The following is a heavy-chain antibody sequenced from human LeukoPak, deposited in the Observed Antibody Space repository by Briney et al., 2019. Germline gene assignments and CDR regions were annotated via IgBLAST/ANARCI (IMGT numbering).Heavy chain of an antibody. V-gene: IGHV4-59*01. CDR3: ARMKN. J-gene: IGHJ4*02. Sequence: SETLSLTCTVSGGSISSYYWSWIRQPPGKGLEWIGYIYYSGSTNYNPSLKSRVTISVDTSKNQFSLKLSSVTAADTAVYYCARMKNWGQGTLVTVSS. CDR2: IYYSGST. CDR1: GGSISSYY.